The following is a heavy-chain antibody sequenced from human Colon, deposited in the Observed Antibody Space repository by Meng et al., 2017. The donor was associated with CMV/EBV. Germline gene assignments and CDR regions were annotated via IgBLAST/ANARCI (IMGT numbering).Heavy chain of an antibody. CDR3: ARLGSMRIDY. J-gene: IGHJ4*02. V-gene: IGHV4-59*01. D-gene: IGHD2/OR15-2a*01. CDR1: GVSISGYY. Sequence: SETLSLTCTVSGVSISGYYGSWIRQPPGRGPEYIGHIHYSGSTNYNPSLKSRVTISVDTSKNQFSLKLSSVTAADTAVYYCARLGSMRIDYWGQGTLVTVSS. CDR2: IHYSGST.